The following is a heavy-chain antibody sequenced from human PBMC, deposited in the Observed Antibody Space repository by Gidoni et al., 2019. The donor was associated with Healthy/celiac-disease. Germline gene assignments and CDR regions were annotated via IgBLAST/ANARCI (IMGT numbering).Heavy chain of an antibody. CDR1: GGSFSGYY. J-gene: IGHJ4*02. CDR2: INHSGST. CDR3: ARSNHLTGTSH. D-gene: IGHD1-20*01. Sequence: QVQLQQWGAGLLKPSETLSLTCAVYGGSFSGYYWSWIRQPPGKGLEWIGEINHSGSTNYNPSLKSRDTISVDTSKNQFSLKLSSVTAADTAVYYCARSNHLTGTSHWGQGTLVTVSS. V-gene: IGHV4-34*01.